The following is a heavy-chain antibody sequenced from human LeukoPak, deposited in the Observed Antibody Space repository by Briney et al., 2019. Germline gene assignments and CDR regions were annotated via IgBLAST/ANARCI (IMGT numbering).Heavy chain of an antibody. CDR2: VNRDGSET. J-gene: IGHJ6*02. CDR3: ARNNGMGV. V-gene: IGHV3-7*03. Sequence: GGSLGLSCAASGFALSSHWMTWVRQVPGRGPEWVANVNRDGSETYYLDSVKGRFTISKDNAKNSLYLQMNSLRAEDTALYHCARNNGMGVWGQGTTVIVSS. CDR1: GFALSSHW.